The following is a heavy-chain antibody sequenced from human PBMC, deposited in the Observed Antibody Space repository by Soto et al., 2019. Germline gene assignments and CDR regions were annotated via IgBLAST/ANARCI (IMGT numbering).Heavy chain of an antibody. Sequence: GGSLRLSCAASGFTFTNYAMHWVRQAPGKGLEWVSIISYDGSNKYYAASVKGRFTISRDNSKNTLYLQMNSLRAEDTAVYYCAKTRGYEPYYYGLDVWGQGTMVTVSS. J-gene: IGHJ6*02. CDR3: AKTRGYEPYYYGLDV. CDR1: GFTFTNYA. V-gene: IGHV3-30*18. D-gene: IGHD5-12*01. CDR2: ISYDGSNK.